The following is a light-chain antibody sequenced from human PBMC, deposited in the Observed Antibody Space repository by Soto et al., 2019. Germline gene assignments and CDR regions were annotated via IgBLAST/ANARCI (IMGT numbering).Light chain of an antibody. CDR3: QQYQSLWT. CDR2: KAS. CDR1: QSISSW. V-gene: IGKV1-5*03. Sequence: DIQMTQSPSTLSASVGDTVTITCRASQSISSWLAWYQQKPGKAPKVLIYKASSLESGVPSRFSGSGSGTEFTLIISSLQPDDSATYYCQQYQSLWTFGQGTKVEIK. J-gene: IGKJ1*01.